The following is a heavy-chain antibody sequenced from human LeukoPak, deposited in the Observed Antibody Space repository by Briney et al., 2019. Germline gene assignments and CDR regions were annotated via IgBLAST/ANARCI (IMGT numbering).Heavy chain of an antibody. CDR2: ISSSSSTI. Sequence: PGGSLRLSCAASGFTFSSYSMNWVRQAPGKGLEWVSYISSSSSTIYYADSVKGRFTISRDNAKNSLYLQMNSLRAEDTAVYYCARERGVVVPAAIEFDYWGQGTLVTVSS. D-gene: IGHD2-2*01. CDR1: GFTFSSYS. V-gene: IGHV3-48*01. CDR3: ARERGVVVPAAIEFDY. J-gene: IGHJ4*02.